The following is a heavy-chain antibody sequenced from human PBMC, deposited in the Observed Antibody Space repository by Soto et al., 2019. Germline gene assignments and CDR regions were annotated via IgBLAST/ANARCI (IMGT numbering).Heavy chain of an antibody. D-gene: IGHD4-17*01. V-gene: IGHV1-69*13. Sequence: SVKVSCKASGGTFSSYSISWVLQAPGQGLEWMGGIIPIFGTANYAQKFQGRVTITADESTSTAYMELSSLRSEDTAVYYCARDGVMTTVTTYVYWGQGTLVTVSS. CDR3: ARDGVMTTVTTYVY. CDR2: IIPIFGTA. CDR1: GGTFSSYS. J-gene: IGHJ4*02.